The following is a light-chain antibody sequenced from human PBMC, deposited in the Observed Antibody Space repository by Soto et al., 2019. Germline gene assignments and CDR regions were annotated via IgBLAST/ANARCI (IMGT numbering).Light chain of an antibody. CDR1: QTVRNNY. J-gene: IGKJ1*01. CDR3: QQRSNWPQT. V-gene: IGKV3D-20*02. CDR2: GAS. Sequence: EFVLTQSPGTLSLSPGERATLSCRASQTVRNNYLAWYQQKPGQAPRLLIYGASTRATGIPARFSGSGSGTEFTLTISSLEPEDFAVYYCQQRSNWPQTFGQGTKVDIK.